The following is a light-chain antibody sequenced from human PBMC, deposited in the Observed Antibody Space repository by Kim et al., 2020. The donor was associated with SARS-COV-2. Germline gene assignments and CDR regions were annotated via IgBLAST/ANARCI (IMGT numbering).Light chain of an antibody. CDR2: YDS. V-gene: IGLV3-21*04. CDR1: NIGSKS. J-gene: IGLJ1*01. CDR3: QVWDSRSDLYV. Sequence: APGKTARITCGGNNIGSKSVHWYQQKPGQAPVLVIYYDSDRPSGIPERFSGSNSGNTATLTISRVEAGDEADYYCQVWDSRSDLYVFGTGTKVTV.